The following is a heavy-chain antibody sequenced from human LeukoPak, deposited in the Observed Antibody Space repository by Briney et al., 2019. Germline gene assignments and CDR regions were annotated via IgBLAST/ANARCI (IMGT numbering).Heavy chain of an antibody. CDR2: MYHSGST. Sequence: SETLSLTCSVSGYSISSDYYWGWIRQSPGKGLEWIGFMYHSGSTYYNPSLKSRVTILSDVSKNQFSLNLTSVTAADTAVYYCARDSWGRFDYWGQGTLVAVSS. CDR3: ARDSWGRFDY. V-gene: IGHV4-38-2*02. J-gene: IGHJ4*02. D-gene: IGHD7-27*01. CDR1: GYSISSDYY.